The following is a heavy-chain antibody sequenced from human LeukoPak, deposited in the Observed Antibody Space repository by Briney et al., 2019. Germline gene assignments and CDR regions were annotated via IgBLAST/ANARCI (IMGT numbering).Heavy chain of an antibody. J-gene: IGHJ4*02. Sequence: GGSLRLSCAASGFTFRSYVMNWVRQAPGKGLEWVSAISGSGGSTYYADSVKGRFTISRDNSKNTLYLQMNSLRAEDTAVYYCAKDRAFFNYWGQGTLVTVSS. CDR1: GFTFRSYV. CDR3: AKDRAFFNY. CDR2: ISGSGGST. V-gene: IGHV3-23*01.